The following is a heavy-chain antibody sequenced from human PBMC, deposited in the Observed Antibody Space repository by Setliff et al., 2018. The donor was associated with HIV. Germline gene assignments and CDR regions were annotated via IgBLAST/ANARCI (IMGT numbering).Heavy chain of an antibody. CDR1: GPSITNTDYY. J-gene: IGHJ3*02. D-gene: IGHD3-10*01. CDR3: AKPSFGLGGGAAFDI. V-gene: IGHV4-39*01. CDR2: IHFGGSV. Sequence: SETLSLTCTVSGPSITNTDYYWGWVRQSPGKGLEWIANIHFGGSVYRNPSLRSRVTISVDTSGHQFSLKLTSVTAADTAIYYCAKPSFGLGGGAAFDIWGQGTMVTVSS.